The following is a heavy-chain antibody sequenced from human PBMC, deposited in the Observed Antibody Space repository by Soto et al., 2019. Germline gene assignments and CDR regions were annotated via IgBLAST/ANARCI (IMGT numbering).Heavy chain of an antibody. CDR2: IYHSGST. Sequence: QLQLQESGSGLVKPSQTLSLTCAVSGGSISSGGYSWSWIRQPPGKGLEWIGYIYHSGSTYYNPSLKSRATVSGARSKKQYSMKLSSVTAADTDVYFCARGPPFGYWGQGTLVTVSS. D-gene: IGHD3-10*01. J-gene: IGHJ4*02. CDR3: ARGPPFGY. CDR1: GGSISSGGYS. V-gene: IGHV4-30-2*01.